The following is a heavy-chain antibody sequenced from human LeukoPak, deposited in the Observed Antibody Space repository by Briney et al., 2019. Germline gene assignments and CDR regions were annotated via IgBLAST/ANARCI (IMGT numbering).Heavy chain of an antibody. CDR3: ARGSRSLGVTTVTRGFDY. CDR2: FYYSGNT. J-gene: IGHJ4*02. Sequence: SETLSLTCIVSGGSINSYYWNWIRQPPGKGLEWIGYFYYSGNTNYNPSLNSRVTMSVDTSKNQFSLKLSSVTAADTAVYYCARGSRSLGVTTVTRGFDYWGQGTLVTVSS. CDR1: GGSINSYY. D-gene: IGHD4-17*01. V-gene: IGHV4-59*01.